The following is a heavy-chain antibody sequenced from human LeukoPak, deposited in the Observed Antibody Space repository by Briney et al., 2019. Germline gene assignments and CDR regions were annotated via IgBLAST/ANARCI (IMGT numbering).Heavy chain of an antibody. V-gene: IGHV1-69*05. J-gene: IGHJ4*02. Sequence: ASVKVSCKASGGTFSSYAISWVRQAPGQGLEWMGGIIPIFGTANYAQRFQGGVTITTDETTVTAYMELSSLRSDDTAVYYCAREVHLGVWYWGQGTLVTVSS. CDR3: AREVHLGVWY. D-gene: IGHD3-10*01. CDR2: IIPIFGTA. CDR1: GGTFSSYA.